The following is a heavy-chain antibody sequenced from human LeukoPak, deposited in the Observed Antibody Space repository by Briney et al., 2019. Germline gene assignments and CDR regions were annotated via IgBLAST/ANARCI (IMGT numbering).Heavy chain of an antibody. V-gene: IGHV3-30*02. CDR3: ATNRSGWFH. CDR1: GLTFSNHG. CDR2: IRYDASNK. D-gene: IGHD6-19*01. J-gene: IGHJ4*02. Sequence: GGSLRLSCAPSGLTFSNHGMHWVRQAPGKGLEWVAFIRYDASNKYYADSVKGRFTISRDNSRNTLYLQMSSLRAEDTAVYYCATNRSGWFHWGQGTLVTVSS.